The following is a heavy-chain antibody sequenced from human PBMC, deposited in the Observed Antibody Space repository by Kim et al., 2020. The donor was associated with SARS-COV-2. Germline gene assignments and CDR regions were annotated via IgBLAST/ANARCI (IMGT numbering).Heavy chain of an antibody. CDR3: ASHSGYSYGYYYGMDV. CDR1: GYSFTSYW. J-gene: IGHJ6*02. Sequence: GESLKISCKGSGYSFTSYWIGWVRQMPGKGLEWMGIIYPGDSDTRYSPSFQGQVTISADKSISTAYLQWSSLKASDTAMYYCASHSGYSYGYYYGMDVWGQGTTVTVSS. D-gene: IGHD5-18*01. V-gene: IGHV5-51*01. CDR2: IYPGDSDT.